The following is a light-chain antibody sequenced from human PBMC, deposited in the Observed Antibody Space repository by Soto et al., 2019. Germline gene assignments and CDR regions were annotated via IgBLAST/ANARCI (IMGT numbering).Light chain of an antibody. CDR2: GAS. V-gene: IGKV1-39*01. CDR1: QRIDKY. J-gene: IGKJ4*01. CDR3: QQSFLTPFT. Sequence: DIQMTQSPTSLSASVGDTVTISCRASQRIDKYLNWYQQIPGKAPKVLIFGASSLHTGVPSRFSGSGSGTDFTLTITSFQVEDFAIYFCQQSFLTPFTFGGGSRV.